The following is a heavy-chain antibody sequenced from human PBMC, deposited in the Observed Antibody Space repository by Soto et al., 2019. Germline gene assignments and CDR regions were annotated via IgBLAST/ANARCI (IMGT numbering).Heavy chain of an antibody. J-gene: IGHJ4*02. Sequence: EVQLVESGGGLVQPGGSLRLSCAASGFTFSSYSMNWVRQAPGKGLEWVSYISSSSSTIYYADSVKGRFTISIDNAKNSLYLQMNSLRAEDTAVYYCARDQLELFLFTTNIDYWGQGTLVTVSS. D-gene: IGHD1-1*01. V-gene: IGHV3-48*01. CDR2: ISSSSSTI. CDR3: ARDQLELFLFTTNIDY. CDR1: GFTFSSYS.